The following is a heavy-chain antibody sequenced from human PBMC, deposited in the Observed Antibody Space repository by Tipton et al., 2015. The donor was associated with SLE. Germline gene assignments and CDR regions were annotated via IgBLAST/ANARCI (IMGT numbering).Heavy chain of an antibody. CDR1: GGSISSGYY. CDR2: IYHSGST. D-gene: IGHD3-10*01. CDR3: ARDRGGYAFDY. V-gene: IGHV4-38-2*02. Sequence: TLSLTCTVSGGSISSGYYWGWIRQPPGKGLEWIGSIYHSGSTYYNPSLKSRVTISVDTSKNQFSLKLSSVTAADTAVYYCARDRGGYAFDYWGQGTLVTVSS. J-gene: IGHJ4*02.